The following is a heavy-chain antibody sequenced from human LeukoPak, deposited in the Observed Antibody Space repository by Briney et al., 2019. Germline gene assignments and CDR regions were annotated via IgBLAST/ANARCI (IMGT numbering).Heavy chain of an antibody. Sequence: ASVKVSCKASGGTFSSYAISWVRQAPGQGPEWMGGIIPMFGAANYAQKFHGRVTITTDESTSTAYMELSSLRSEETAVYYCARGNKRISMVRGVSYYNYYYMDVWGKGTTVTVSS. CDR2: IIPMFGAA. CDR3: ARGNKRISMVRGVSYYNYYYMDV. D-gene: IGHD3-10*01. CDR1: GGTFSSYA. V-gene: IGHV1-69*05. J-gene: IGHJ6*03.